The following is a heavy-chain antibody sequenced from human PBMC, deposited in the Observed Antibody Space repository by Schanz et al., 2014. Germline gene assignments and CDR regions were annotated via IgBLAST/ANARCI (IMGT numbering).Heavy chain of an antibody. CDR1: GGSIRSGTYY. J-gene: IGHJ2*01. CDR2: VFPNGIT. D-gene: IGHD1-1*01. Sequence: QVQLQESGPGLVKPSQTLSLTCTVSGGSIRSGTYYWSWIRQPAGKALEWVGRVFPNGITNYNPSLKSRVPISLDTSKNQFSLPRPSRTAADTAVYYCARDTTWRLDLWGRGTLVTVSS. CDR3: ARDTTWRLDL. V-gene: IGHV4-61*02.